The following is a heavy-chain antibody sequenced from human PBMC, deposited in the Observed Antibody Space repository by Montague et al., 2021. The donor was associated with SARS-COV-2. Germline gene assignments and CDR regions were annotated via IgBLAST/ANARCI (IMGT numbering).Heavy chain of an antibody. CDR1: GGSINNSY. CDR2: IYYRGST. V-gene: IGHV4-59*12. J-gene: IGHJ5*02. Sequence: SETLSLTCTVYGGSINNSYWSWIRQPPGKGLEWIGYIYYRGSTNYNPSLETRVTISVDPAKNQFSLKMSSVTAADTAVYYCAREDRWNWFDPWGQGTLVIVSS. D-gene: IGHD5-24*01. CDR3: AREDRWNWFDP.